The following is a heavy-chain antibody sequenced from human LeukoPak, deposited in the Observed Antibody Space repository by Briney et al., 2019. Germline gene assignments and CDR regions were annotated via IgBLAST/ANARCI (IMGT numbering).Heavy chain of an antibody. J-gene: IGHJ6*02. CDR1: GYTFTSYY. D-gene: IGHD3-22*01. CDR3: ARSESGRRSYYDSSGYYLPNGMDV. Sequence: ASVKVSCKASGYTFTSYYMHWVRQAPGQGLEWMGIINPSGGSTSYAQKFQGRVTMTRDTSTSTVYMELSGLRSEDTAVYYCARSESGRRSYYDSSGYYLPNGMDVWGQGTTVTVSS. V-gene: IGHV1-46*01. CDR2: INPSGGST.